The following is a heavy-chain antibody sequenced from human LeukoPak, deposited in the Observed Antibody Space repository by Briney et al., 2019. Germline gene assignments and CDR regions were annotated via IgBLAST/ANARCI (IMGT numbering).Heavy chain of an antibody. CDR2: IYHSGST. V-gene: IGHV4-38-2*01. J-gene: IGHJ4*02. CDR1: GYSISSGYY. D-gene: IGHD5-18*01. Sequence: KPSETLSLTCAVSGYSISSGYYWGWIRQPPGKGLEWIGGIYHSGSTYYNPSLKSRVTISVDTAKNQFSLKLSSVTAADTAVYYCARQGYRYGTRRQFDYWGQGTLVTVSS. CDR3: ARQGYRYGTRRQFDY.